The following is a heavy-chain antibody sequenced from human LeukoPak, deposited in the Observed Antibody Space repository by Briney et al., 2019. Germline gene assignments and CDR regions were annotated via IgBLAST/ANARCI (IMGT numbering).Heavy chain of an antibody. Sequence: SETLSPTCTVSGGSISSYYWSWIRQPPGKGLEWIGYIYYSGSTNYNPSLKSRVTISVDTSKNQFSLKLSSVTAADTAVYYCASHATGYCSGGSCFNWGQGTLVTVSS. V-gene: IGHV4-59*08. CDR2: IYYSGST. CDR3: ASHATGYCSGGSCFN. D-gene: IGHD2-15*01. J-gene: IGHJ4*02. CDR1: GGSISSYY.